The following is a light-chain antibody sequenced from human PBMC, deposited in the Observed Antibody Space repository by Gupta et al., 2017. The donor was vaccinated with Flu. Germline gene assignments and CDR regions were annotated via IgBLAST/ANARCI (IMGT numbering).Light chain of an antibody. CDR2: KTD. Sequence: QTVVTQEPSLTVFPAGTAPLSCASSAGAVISDYYPNWFQQKAGQAPRALIYKTDNKHSWTPARFSGSLLGGKAALTLSGAQPEDEADYYCLIMYGNAWVFGGGTKLTVL. CDR3: LIMYGNAWV. J-gene: IGLJ3*02. CDR1: AGAVISDYY. V-gene: IGLV7-43*01.